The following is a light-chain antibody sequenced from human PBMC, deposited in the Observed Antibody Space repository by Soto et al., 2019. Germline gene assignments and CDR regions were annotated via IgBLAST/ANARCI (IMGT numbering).Light chain of an antibody. CDR1: QSLLHRDGKTY. CDR3: MQDVEHPFT. J-gene: IGKJ4*01. CDR2: EVS. V-gene: IGKV2D-29*01. Sequence: DVVLTQTPLSLSVTPGQPASISCRSSQSLLHRDGKTYLYWYLQKPGQPPRLLIYEVSKRFSGVPDRISASGSGTDFTLKISRVEAEDVGVYYFMQDVEHPFTFGGGTQVEIK.